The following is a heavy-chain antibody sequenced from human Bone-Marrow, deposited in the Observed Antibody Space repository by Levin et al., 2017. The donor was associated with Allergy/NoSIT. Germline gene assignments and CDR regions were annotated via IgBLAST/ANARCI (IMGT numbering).Heavy chain of an antibody. V-gene: IGHV1-69*13. CDR1: GGSFSNST. CDR2: IFPVFGTA. Sequence: SVKVSCRASGGSFSNSTICWVRQAPGQGPEWMGGIFPVFGTATYEQKFQGRLTVTADESTMTTYMEMSGLTSEDTAVYYCAVVDLPSRRWHHHGMDVWGQGTTVIVSS. D-gene: IGHD2-15*01. J-gene: IGHJ6*02. CDR3: AVVDLPSRRWHHHGMDV.